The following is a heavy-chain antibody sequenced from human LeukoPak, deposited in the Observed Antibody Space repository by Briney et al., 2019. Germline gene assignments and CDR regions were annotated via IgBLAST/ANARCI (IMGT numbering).Heavy chain of an antibody. D-gene: IGHD5-24*01. CDR3: ARGGRWLQFRIGPPPPAFDI. Sequence: GASVKVSCKASGYTFTSYAMHWVRQAPGQRLEWMGWINAGNGNTKYSQKFQGRVTITRDTSASTAYMELSSLRSEDTVVYYCARGGRWLQFRIGPPPPAFDIWSQGTMVTVSS. CDR2: INAGNGNT. J-gene: IGHJ3*02. CDR1: GYTFTSYA. V-gene: IGHV1-3*01.